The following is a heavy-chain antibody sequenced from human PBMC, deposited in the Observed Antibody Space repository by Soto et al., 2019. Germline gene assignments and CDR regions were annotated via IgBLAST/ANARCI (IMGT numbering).Heavy chain of an antibody. V-gene: IGHV4-34*01. CDR3: ARADRTLVPAYCLAG. D-gene: IGHD2-15*01. Sequence: LSLPLAVSGGSFSRFYWTWIRQPPGEGLEWIGEINHSGTTNFNPSLRSRLTISLDSSKKHFSLKLTSMTAADAAVYYCARADRTLVPAYCLAGWGQGTTVX. J-gene: IGHJ6*02. CDR1: GGSFSRFY. CDR2: INHSGTT.